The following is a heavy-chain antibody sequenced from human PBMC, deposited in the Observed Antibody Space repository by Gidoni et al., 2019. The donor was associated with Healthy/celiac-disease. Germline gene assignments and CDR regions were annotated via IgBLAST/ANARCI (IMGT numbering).Heavy chain of an antibody. CDR1: GRSFSGYY. CDR3: ARLPLYSYGYWYYYGMDV. V-gene: IGHV4-34*01. Sequence: QVQLQQWRAGLLKPSETLSLTCAVYGRSFSGYYWSWIRQPPGKGLEWIGEINHSGSTNYNPSLKSRVTISVDTSKNQFSLKLSSVTAADTAVYYCARLPLYSYGYWYYYGMDVWGQGTTVTVSS. J-gene: IGHJ6*02. CDR2: INHSGST. D-gene: IGHD5-18*01.